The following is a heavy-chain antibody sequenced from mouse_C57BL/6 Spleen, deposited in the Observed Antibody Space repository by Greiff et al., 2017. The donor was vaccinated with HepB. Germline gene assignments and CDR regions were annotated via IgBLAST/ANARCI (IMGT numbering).Heavy chain of an antibody. CDR1: GFNIKNTY. Sequence: VQLQQSVAELVRPGASVKLSCTASGFNIKNTYMHWVKQRPEQGLEWIGRIDPANGNTKYAPKFQGKATITADTSSNTAYLQRSSLTSEDTAIYYCARDTAVVAPYWYFDVWGTGTTVTVSS. D-gene: IGHD1-1*01. CDR3: ARDTAVVAPYWYFDV. V-gene: IGHV14-3*01. CDR2: IDPANGNT. J-gene: IGHJ1*03.